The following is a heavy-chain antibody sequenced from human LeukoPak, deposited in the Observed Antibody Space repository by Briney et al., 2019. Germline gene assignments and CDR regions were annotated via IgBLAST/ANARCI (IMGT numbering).Heavy chain of an antibody. CDR2: MNSSSSYI. D-gene: IGHD5-12*01. CDR3: ARVEYSGYESKFDY. V-gene: IGHV3-21*01. J-gene: IGHJ4*02. CDR1: GFTFSSYS. Sequence: PGGSLRLSCAASGFTFSSYSMNWVRQAPGKGLEWVSSMNSSSSYIYYADSVKGRFTISRDNAKNSLYLQMNSLRAEDTAVYYCARVEYSGYESKFDYWGQGTLVTVS.